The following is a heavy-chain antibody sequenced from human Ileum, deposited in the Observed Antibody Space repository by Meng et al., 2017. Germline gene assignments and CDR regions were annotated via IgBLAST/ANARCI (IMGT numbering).Heavy chain of an antibody. Sequence: EVQLVESGGGLVEPGGSLSLSFTVFGFPFINAWMSWVRQAPGKGLEWVGRIKGQSGGGTTDYAEPVKGRFTLSRDDSRNTVFLQMNSLKSEDTGVYYCTTGKDYWGQGTLVTVSS. CDR3: TTGKDY. CDR1: GFPFINAW. J-gene: IGHJ4*02. V-gene: IGHV3-15*01. CDR2: IKGQSGGGTT.